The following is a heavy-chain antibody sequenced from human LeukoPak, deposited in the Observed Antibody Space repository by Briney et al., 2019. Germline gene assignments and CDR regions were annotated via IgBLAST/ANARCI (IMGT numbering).Heavy chain of an antibody. Sequence: ASVKVSCKASGYTFTSYGISWVRQPPGQGLEWMGWISAYNGNTNYAQKLQGRVTMTTDTSTSTAYMELRSLRSDDTAVYYCARDVVVPAAILVAFDYWGQGTLVTVSS. J-gene: IGHJ4*02. D-gene: IGHD2-2*02. CDR1: GYTFTSYG. CDR2: ISAYNGNT. CDR3: ARDVVVPAAILVAFDY. V-gene: IGHV1-18*01.